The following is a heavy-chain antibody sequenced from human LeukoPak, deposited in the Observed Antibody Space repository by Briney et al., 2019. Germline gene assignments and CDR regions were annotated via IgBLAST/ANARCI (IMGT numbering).Heavy chain of an antibody. J-gene: IGHJ4*02. CDR2: IYHSGST. Sequence: PSETLSLTCAVSGYSISSGYYWGWIRPPPGKGLEWIGIIYHSGSTYYNPSLKSRVTISVDTSKNQFSLKLSSVTAADTAVYYCARLLNYDILTGYCPYFDYWGQGTLVTVSS. CDR1: GYSISSGYY. D-gene: IGHD3-9*01. V-gene: IGHV4-38-2*01. CDR3: ARLLNYDILTGYCPYFDY.